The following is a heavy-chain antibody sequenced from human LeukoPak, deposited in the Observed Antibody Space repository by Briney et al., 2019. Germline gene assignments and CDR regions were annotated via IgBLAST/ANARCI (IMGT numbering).Heavy chain of an antibody. D-gene: IGHD6-19*01. CDR1: RFTFSSYA. J-gene: IGHJ4*02. V-gene: IGHV3-23*01. CDR2: ISGSGGST. CDR3: AKDFATGYSSGWYVY. Sequence: GGSLRLFCAASRFTFSSYAMSWLRQAPGKGLEWVSAISGSGGSTYYADSVKGRFTISRDNSKNTLYLQMNSLRAEDTAVYYCAKDFATGYSSGWYVYWGQGTLVTVSS.